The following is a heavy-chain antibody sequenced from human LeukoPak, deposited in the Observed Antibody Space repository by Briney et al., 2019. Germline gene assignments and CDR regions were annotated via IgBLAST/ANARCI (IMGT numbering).Heavy chain of an antibody. CDR1: GFTFSSYG. V-gene: IGHV3-30*02. Sequence: GGSLRLPCAASGFTFSSYGMHWVRQAPGKGLEWVAFIRYDGSNEYYADSVKGRFTIYRDNSKNTLYLQMNSLRTEDTAVYYCARAYEGTFDYWGQGTLVTVSS. J-gene: IGHJ4*02. D-gene: IGHD5-12*01. CDR3: ARAYEGTFDY. CDR2: IRYDGSNE.